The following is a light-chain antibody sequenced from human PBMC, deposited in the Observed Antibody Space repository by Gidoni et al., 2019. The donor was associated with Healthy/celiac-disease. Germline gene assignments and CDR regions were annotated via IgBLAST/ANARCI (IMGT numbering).Light chain of an antibody. CDR1: QSVSSN. J-gene: IGKJ2*01. V-gene: IGKV3-15*01. CDR3: QQYNTWPPYT. Sequence: EIVMTQSPATRSVSPGERATLSCRASQSVSSNLAWYQQKPGQAPRLLIYGASTRATGIPARFSGSGSGTEFTLTISSLQSEDFAVYYCQQYNTWPPYTFGQXTTLAIK. CDR2: GAS.